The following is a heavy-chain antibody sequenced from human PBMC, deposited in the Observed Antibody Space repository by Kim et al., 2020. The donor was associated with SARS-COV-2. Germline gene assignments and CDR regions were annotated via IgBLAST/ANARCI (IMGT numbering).Heavy chain of an antibody. J-gene: IGHJ6*02. CDR1: GFTFSSYL. CDR3: TRGVGSLVF. Sequence: GGSLRLSCAASGFTFSSYLMHWVRQAPGKGLEWVSRTETDGSSTTYAYSVKGRFTVSRDNAKNMLYLQMNSLRVEDTAVYYCTRGVGSLVFWGQGTTVTV. D-gene: IGHD3-16*02. V-gene: IGHV3-74*01. CDR2: TETDGSST.